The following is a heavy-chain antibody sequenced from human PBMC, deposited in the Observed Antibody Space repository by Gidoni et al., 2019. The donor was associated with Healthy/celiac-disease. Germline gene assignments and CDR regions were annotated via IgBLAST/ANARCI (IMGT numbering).Heavy chain of an antibody. Sequence: QVQLQQSGQGLVKPSQTLSLTFAISGDRVSSNSAAWHWIRQSPSRGLAWLGRQYYRSKWYNEYAVYVKSRITINPDTSKNQFSLQLNSVTSEETAVYYCARLSPGGTDYWGQGTLVTVSS. CDR3: ARLSPGGTDY. D-gene: IGHD2-15*01. CDR1: GDRVSSNSAA. V-gene: IGHV6-1*01. CDR2: QYYRSKWYN. J-gene: IGHJ4*02.